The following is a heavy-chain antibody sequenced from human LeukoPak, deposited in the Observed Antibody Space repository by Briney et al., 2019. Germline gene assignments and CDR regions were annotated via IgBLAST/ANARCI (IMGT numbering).Heavy chain of an antibody. CDR2: IYPGDSDT. CDR3: ARQRGIAVAGSQIDY. V-gene: IGHV5-51*01. CDR1: GSSFTSYW. D-gene: IGHD6-19*01. J-gene: IGHJ4*02. Sequence: GASLKISYKGSGSSFTSYWIGWVRPMPGKGLGWMGIIYPGDSDTRYSPSFQGQVTISADKSISTAYLQWSSLKASDTAMDYCARQRGIAVAGSQIDYWGQGTLVTVSS.